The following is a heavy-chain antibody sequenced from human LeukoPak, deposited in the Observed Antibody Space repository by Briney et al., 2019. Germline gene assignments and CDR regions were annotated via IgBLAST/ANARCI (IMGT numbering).Heavy chain of an antibody. V-gene: IGHV4-34*01. CDR2: INHSGST. Sequence: PSETLSLTCAVYGGSFSGYYWSWIRQPPGKGLEWIGEINHSGSTNYNPSLKSRVTISVDTSKNQFSLKLSSVTAADTAVYYCARDRPTTVVTPENAFDIWGQGTMVTVSS. D-gene: IGHD4-23*01. CDR1: GGSFSGYY. CDR3: ARDRPTTVVTPENAFDI. J-gene: IGHJ3*02.